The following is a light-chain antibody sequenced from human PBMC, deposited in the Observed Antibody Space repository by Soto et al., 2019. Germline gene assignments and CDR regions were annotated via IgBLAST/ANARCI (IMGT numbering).Light chain of an antibody. J-gene: IGKJ1*01. CDR3: QKYNSAPWT. Sequence: DIQMTQSPSSLSASVGDRVTITCRASQGISNSLAWYQQKPGRVPKLLIYAASTLQSGVPSRFSGSGSGTDFTLTISSLQPEDVSTYYCQKYNSAPWTFGQGTKVEIK. V-gene: IGKV1-27*01. CDR1: QGISNS. CDR2: AAS.